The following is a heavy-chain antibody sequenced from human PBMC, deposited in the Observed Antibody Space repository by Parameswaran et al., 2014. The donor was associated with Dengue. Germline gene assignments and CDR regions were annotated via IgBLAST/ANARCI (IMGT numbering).Heavy chain of an antibody. CDR3: ARDRFFPDH. D-gene: IGHD2/OR15-2a*01. V-gene: IGHV7-4-1*02. CDR2: INTNTGNP. J-gene: IGHJ5*02. Sequence: WVRQAPGQGLEWMGWINTNTGNPTYARGFTGRFVLSLDTSVSTAYLQINSLKAEDTAVYYCARDRFFPDHWGQGTPVTVSS.